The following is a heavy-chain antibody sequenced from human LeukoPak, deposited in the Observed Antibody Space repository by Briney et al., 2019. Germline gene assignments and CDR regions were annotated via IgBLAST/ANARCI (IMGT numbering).Heavy chain of an antibody. J-gene: IGHJ4*02. CDR3: VSFYETY. D-gene: IGHD2/OR15-2a*01. CDR1: GNYW. CDR2: INSDGSWT. Sequence: QTGGSLRLSCAASGNYWMHWVRQAPGKGLVWVSHINSDGSWTSYADSVKGRFTISKDNAKNTVYLQMNSLRAEDTAVYYCVSFYETYWGQGTLVTVPS. V-gene: IGHV3-74*01.